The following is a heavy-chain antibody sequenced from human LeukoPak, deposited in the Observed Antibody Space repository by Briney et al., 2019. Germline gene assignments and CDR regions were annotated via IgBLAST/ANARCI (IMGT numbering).Heavy chain of an antibody. J-gene: IGHJ4*02. Sequence: PGGSLRLSCAASGFTFSSYAMSWVRQAPGKGLEGVSAISGSGGSTYYADPVEGRFTISRDNSKNTLYLQMNSLRAEDTAVYYCAKRSWSYGFRWGQGTLVTVSS. V-gene: IGHV3-23*01. CDR3: AKRSWSYGFR. CDR2: ISGSGGST. D-gene: IGHD5-18*01. CDR1: GFTFSSYA.